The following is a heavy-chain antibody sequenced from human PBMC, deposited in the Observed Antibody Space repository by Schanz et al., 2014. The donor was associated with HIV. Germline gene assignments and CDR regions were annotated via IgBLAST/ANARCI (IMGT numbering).Heavy chain of an antibody. Sequence: QVQLVQSGAEVKKPGASVKVSCKASGYTFTSYGINWVRQAPGQGPEWMGYIKPNSGDTFYAQKFRGRVTMTRDTSMSTAYMELSRLRSDDTAVYYCASDLSVYSSSSSVWGQGTTVTVSS. CDR3: ASDLSVYSSSSSV. V-gene: IGHV1-2*02. D-gene: IGHD6-13*01. CDR1: GYTFTSYG. CDR2: IKPNSGDT. J-gene: IGHJ6*02.